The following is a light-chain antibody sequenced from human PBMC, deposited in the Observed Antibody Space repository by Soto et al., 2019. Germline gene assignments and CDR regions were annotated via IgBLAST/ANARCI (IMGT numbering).Light chain of an antibody. J-gene: IGLJ7*01. CDR1: SGYSNYK. CDR3: GTDHGSGSNCVSDAV. V-gene: IGLV9-49*01. Sequence: QLVLTQPPSASASLGASVTLTCTLSSGYSNYKVDWYQQRPGKGPRFVMRVGTGGIVGSKGDGIPDRFSVLGSGLNRYLTIKNIQEEDESDYHCGTDHGSGSNCVSDAVFGGGTQLTVL. CDR2: VGTGGIVG.